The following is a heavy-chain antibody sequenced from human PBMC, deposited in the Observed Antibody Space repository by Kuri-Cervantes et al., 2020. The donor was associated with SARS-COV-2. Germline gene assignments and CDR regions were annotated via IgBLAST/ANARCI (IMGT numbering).Heavy chain of an antibody. CDR3: ARHATGYSSSSYLGYYAMDV. CDR1: GGSISSTSSY. J-gene: IGHJ6*04. V-gene: IGHV4-39*01. Sequence: SETLSLTCTVSGGSISSTSSYWGWIRQPPGKGLECIGTIYYGGSTYHNPSLKSRITISIDTSKNQFSLRLSSVTAADTAVYYCARHATGYSSSSYLGYYAMDVWGKGTTVTVSS. D-gene: IGHD6-13*01. CDR2: IYYGGST.